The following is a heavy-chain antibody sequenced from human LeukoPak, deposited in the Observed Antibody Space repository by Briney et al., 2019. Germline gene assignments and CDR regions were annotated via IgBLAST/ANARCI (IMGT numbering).Heavy chain of an antibody. D-gene: IGHD3-3*01. Sequence: GGSLRLSCAASGFTVSSNYMSWVRQAPGKGLEWVSVIYSGGSTYYADSVKGRFTISRDNSKNTLYLQMNSLRAEDTALYHCARRARYYDFWSGYYHDAFDIWGQGTVVTVSS. CDR3: ARRARYYDFWSGYYHDAFDI. CDR2: IYSGGST. J-gene: IGHJ3*02. V-gene: IGHV3-53*01. CDR1: GFTVSSNY.